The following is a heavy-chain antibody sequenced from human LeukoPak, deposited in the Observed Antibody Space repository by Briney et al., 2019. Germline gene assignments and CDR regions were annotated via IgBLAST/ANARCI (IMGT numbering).Heavy chain of an antibody. V-gene: IGHV1-46*01. J-gene: IGHJ4*02. Sequence: ASVKVSCKASGYTFTNYYIHWVRQAPGQGHEWMGIINPSGGSTSYAQKFQGRVTMTSDTSTSTVYMELSSLRSEDTAVYYCARDCSSASCYLGFDYWGQGALVTVSS. D-gene: IGHD2-2*01. CDR2: INPSGGST. CDR1: GYTFTNYY. CDR3: ARDCSSASCYLGFDY.